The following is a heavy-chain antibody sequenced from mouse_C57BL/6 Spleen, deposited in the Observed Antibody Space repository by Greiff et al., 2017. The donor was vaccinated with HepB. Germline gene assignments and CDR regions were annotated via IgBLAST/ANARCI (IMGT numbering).Heavy chain of an antibody. CDR3: ARCPPNYYGSSYWYFDV. J-gene: IGHJ1*03. CDR2: ILPGSGST. D-gene: IGHD1-1*01. Sequence: VQRVESGAELMKPGASVKLSCKATGYTFTGYWIEWVKQRPGHGLEWIGEILPGSGSTNYNETFKGKATFTADTSSNTAYMQLSSLTTEDSAIYYCARCPPNYYGSSYWYFDVWGTGTTVTVSS. V-gene: IGHV1-9*01. CDR1: GYTFTGYW.